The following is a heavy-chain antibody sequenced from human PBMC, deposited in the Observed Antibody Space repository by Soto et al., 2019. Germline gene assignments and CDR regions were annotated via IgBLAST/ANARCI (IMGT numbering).Heavy chain of an antibody. Sequence: QVQLQESGPGLVKPSQTLSLTCTVSGGSISSGDYYWSWIRQPPGKGLEWIGYIYYSGSTYYNPCLKSRVTISVDTSKNQFSLKLSSVTAADTAVYYCARDGNCSGGSCYSKRGYYFDYWGQGTLVTVSS. J-gene: IGHJ4*02. V-gene: IGHV4-30-4*01. CDR2: IYYSGST. D-gene: IGHD2-15*01. CDR3: ARDGNCSGGSCYSKRGYYFDY. CDR1: GGSISSGDYY.